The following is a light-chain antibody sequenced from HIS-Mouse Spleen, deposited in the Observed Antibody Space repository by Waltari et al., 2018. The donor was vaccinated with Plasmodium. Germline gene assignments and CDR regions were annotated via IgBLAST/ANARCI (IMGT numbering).Light chain of an antibody. J-gene: IGLJ2*01. CDR1: SSDAGGLYC. V-gene: IGLV2-11*01. CDR2: DVI. CDR3: CSDAGSYNMV. Sequence: QPALTQPRSVSRATGQSVTISCTATSSDAGGLYCVSWYQQHPGKAPKLMNYDVIKRPSVLPDRFSGSKSGNTASLTISGLEDEDEDDYYCCSDAGSYNMVFGGGTKLTVL.